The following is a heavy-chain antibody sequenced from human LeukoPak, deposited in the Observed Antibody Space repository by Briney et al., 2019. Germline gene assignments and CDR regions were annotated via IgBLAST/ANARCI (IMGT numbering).Heavy chain of an antibody. D-gene: IGHD2-2*01. V-gene: IGHV3-23*01. J-gene: IGHJ4*02. Sequence: PGGSLRLSCAASGFTFSSYAMSWVRQAPGKGLEWVSAISGSGGSTYYADSVKGRFTISRDNSKNTLYLQMNSLGAEDTAVYYCAKDSGVVPAARNYWGQGTLVTVSS. CDR2: ISGSGGST. CDR3: AKDSGVVPAARNY. CDR1: GFTFSSYA.